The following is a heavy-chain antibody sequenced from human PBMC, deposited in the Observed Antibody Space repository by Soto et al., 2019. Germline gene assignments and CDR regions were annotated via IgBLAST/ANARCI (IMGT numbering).Heavy chain of an antibody. D-gene: IGHD2-21*02. Sequence: QLQLQESGPGLVKPSETLSLTCTVSGGSISSSSYYWVWIRQPPGKGLEWIGSIYYRGSTYYNPSLKSRVTISVDTSKNQFSLKLSSVTAADTAVYYCPVAYCGGDCALDAFDIWGQGTMVTVSS. CDR3: PVAYCGGDCALDAFDI. CDR1: GGSISSSSYY. CDR2: IYYRGST. J-gene: IGHJ3*02. V-gene: IGHV4-39*01.